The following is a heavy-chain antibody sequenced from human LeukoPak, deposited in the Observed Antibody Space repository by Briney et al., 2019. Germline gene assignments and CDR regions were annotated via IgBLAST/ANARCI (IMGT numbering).Heavy chain of an antibody. D-gene: IGHD2-2*01. CDR2: ISGSGST. Sequence: GGSLRLSCAASGFTFTNYAMSWVRQAPGKGLEWVSAISGSGSTYYADSVKGRFTISRDNSKNTLYLQMNSLKTEDTAVYYCTTSPFCSSTSCYEGDFDYWGQGTLVTVSS. V-gene: IGHV3-23*01. CDR1: GFTFTNYA. CDR3: TTSPFCSSTSCYEGDFDY. J-gene: IGHJ4*02.